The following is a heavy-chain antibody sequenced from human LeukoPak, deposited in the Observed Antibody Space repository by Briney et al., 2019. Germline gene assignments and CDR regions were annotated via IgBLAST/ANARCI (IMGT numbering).Heavy chain of an antibody. Sequence: TGGSLRLCCVASGFTFSSYSMNWVRQAPGKGLEWVSSISSSSSYIYYADSVKGRFTISRDNAKNSLYLQMNSLRAEDTAVYYCARGDRDLYCSSTSCYPVLGGQGTLVTVSS. CDR3: ARGDRDLYCSSTSCYPVL. CDR1: GFTFSSYS. V-gene: IGHV3-21*01. D-gene: IGHD2-2*01. J-gene: IGHJ4*02. CDR2: ISSSSSYI.